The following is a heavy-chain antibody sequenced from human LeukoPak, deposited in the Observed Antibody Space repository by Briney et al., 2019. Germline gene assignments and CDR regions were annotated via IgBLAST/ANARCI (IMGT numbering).Heavy chain of an antibody. V-gene: IGHV4-34*01. J-gene: IGHJ5*02. CDR2: ISHSGST. Sequence: SETLSLTCSVYGGSFSGYYWIWIRQSPQMGLQWIGEISHSGSTNYNPSVKSRLTMSVDTSKNQFSLKLSSVTAADTAVYYCARDGYSFGRGFDPWGQGTLVTVSS. CDR1: GGSFSGYY. D-gene: IGHD5-18*01. CDR3: ARDGYSFGRGFDP.